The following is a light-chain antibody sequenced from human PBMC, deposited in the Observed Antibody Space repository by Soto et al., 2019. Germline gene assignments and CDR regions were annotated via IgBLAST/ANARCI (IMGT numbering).Light chain of an antibody. Sequence: EIVLTQSPGTLSLSPGERATFSCRASQSVRNNYLAWYQQKPGQAPRLLIYDASSRASGIPDRFSGGGSGTDFTLTISRLEPEDFAVYYCQQYGSSPRTFGQGTKVDIK. J-gene: IGKJ1*01. CDR3: QQYGSSPRT. V-gene: IGKV3-20*01. CDR1: QSVRNNY. CDR2: DAS.